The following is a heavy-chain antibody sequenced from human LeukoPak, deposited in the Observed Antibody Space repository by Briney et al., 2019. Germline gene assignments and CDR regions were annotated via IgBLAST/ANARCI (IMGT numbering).Heavy chain of an antibody. Sequence: GGSLRLSCVASGFTFSNYAMSWVRQAPGKGLEWVSGISGSGGTTYYADSAKGRFTITRDNSRNTLYLRRSSLRVEDTAIYYCVKGSTAMVTYYFDYWGQGTLVTVSS. CDR2: ISGSGGTT. D-gene: IGHD5-18*01. CDR1: GFTFSNYA. J-gene: IGHJ4*02. V-gene: IGHV3-23*01. CDR3: VKGSTAMVTYYFDY.